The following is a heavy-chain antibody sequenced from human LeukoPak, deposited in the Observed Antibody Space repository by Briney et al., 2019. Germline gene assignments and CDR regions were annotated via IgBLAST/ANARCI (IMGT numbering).Heavy chain of an antibody. CDR1: GFTFDNYG. CDR3: GRGHWGLDY. CDR2: IHWNGGRT. D-gene: IGHD7-27*01. Sequence: GGSLRLSCAASGFTFDNYGINWVRQAPGKGLEWVSRIHWNGGRTGYADSVKGRFTISRDNAKNSLYLQMNSLRAEDTAVYYCGRGHWGLDYWGQGALVTVSS. J-gene: IGHJ4*02. V-gene: IGHV3-20*04.